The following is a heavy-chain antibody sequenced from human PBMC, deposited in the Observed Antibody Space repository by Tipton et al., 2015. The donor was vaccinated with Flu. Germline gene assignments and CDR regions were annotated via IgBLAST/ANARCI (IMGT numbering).Heavy chain of an antibody. CDR2: ISGSDSVI. J-gene: IGHJ4*02. CDR1: GLIFSDYY. V-gene: IGHV3-11*01. D-gene: IGHD3-16*01. Sequence: YLRLSCEASGLIFSDYYMSWIRQAPGKGLEWVAYISGSDSVIYHADSVKGRFTISRDNAKKSLYLQMNSLRVEDTAIYFCAKLDSYAIDYWGQGVLVTVSS. CDR3: AKLDSYAIDY.